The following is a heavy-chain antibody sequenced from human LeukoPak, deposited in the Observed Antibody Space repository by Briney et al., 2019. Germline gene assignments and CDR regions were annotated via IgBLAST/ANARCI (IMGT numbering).Heavy chain of an antibody. D-gene: IGHD2-15*01. CDR3: AREAQKYCSGGSCYGPGDY. V-gene: IGHV4-39*07. CDR1: GGSISSSSYY. J-gene: IGHJ4*02. Sequence: PSETLSLTCTVSGGSISSSSYYWGWIRQPPGKGLEWIGEINHSGSTNYNPSLKSRVTISVDTSKNQFSLKLSSVTAADTAVYYCAREAQKYCSGGSCYGPGDYWGQGTLVTVSS. CDR2: INHSGST.